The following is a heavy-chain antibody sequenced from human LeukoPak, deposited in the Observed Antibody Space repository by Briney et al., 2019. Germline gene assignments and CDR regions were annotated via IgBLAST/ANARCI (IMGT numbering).Heavy chain of an antibody. J-gene: IGHJ3*02. D-gene: IGHD5-12*01. Sequence: GGSLRLSCAASGFTFSSYSMHWVRQAPGKGLEWVGGIRQDGSDQYYADSVKGQFTISRDNSKNSLYLQMNSLRAEDTAVYYCAREEGLRFGYDAFDIWGQGTMVTVSS. V-gene: IGHV3-30*04. CDR2: IRQDGSDQ. CDR3: AREEGLRFGYDAFDI. CDR1: GFTFSSYS.